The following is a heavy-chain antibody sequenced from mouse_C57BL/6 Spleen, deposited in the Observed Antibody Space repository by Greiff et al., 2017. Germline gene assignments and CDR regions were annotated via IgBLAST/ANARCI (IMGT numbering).Heavy chain of an antibody. CDR2: IYPSDSAT. J-gene: IGHJ3*01. V-gene: IGHV1-61*01. CDR3: ARSHYGSPFAY. CDR1: GYTFPSYW. D-gene: IGHD1-1*01. Sequence: QVQLQQPGAELVRPGSSVKLSCKASGYTFPSYWMDWVKQRPGQGLEWIGNIYPSDSATHYNQKFKDKATLTVDKSSSTAYMQLSSLTSEDSAVYYCARSHYGSPFAYWGQGTLVTVSA.